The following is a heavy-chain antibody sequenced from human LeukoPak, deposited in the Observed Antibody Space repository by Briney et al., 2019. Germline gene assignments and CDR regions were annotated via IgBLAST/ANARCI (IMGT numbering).Heavy chain of an antibody. V-gene: IGHV1-69*04. CDR1: GYTFTGYY. D-gene: IGHD6-13*01. CDR3: ARGPPGEQQLVPVY. Sequence: SVKVSCKASGYTFTGYYMHWVRQAPGQGLEWMGRIIPILGIANYAQKFQGRVTITADKSTSTAYMELSSLRSEDTAVYYCARGPPGEQQLVPVYWGQGTLVTVSS. CDR2: IIPILGIA. J-gene: IGHJ4*02.